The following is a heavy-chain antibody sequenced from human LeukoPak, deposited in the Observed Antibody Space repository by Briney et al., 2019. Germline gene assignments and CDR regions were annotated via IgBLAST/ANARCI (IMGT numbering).Heavy chain of an antibody. CDR3: AKDSGSFSTDY. V-gene: IGHV1-46*01. J-gene: IGHJ4*02. Sequence: ASVKVSCKAYGYTLTSYYMHWVRQAPGQGLEWVGLINPSGGHTTYAQKFQGRVTMTRDTSTSTDYMELTSLRSEDSAMYYCAKDSGSFSTDYWGQGTLVTVSS. D-gene: IGHD1-26*01. CDR1: GYTLTSYY. CDR2: INPSGGHT.